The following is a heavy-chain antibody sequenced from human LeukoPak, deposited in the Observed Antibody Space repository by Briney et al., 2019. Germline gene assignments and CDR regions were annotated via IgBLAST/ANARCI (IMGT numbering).Heavy chain of an antibody. V-gene: IGHV4-61*02. D-gene: IGHD1-14*01. CDR2: FYTSGST. Sequence: PSETLSLACTVSGGSISSGSYYWSWIRQPAGKGLEWIGRFYTSGSTKYDPSLKSRVTISVDTSKNQFSLKLSSVTAADTAVYYCARGVEPLAANTLAYWGQGTLVTVSS. CDR1: GGSISSGSYY. CDR3: ARGVEPLAANTLAY. J-gene: IGHJ4*02.